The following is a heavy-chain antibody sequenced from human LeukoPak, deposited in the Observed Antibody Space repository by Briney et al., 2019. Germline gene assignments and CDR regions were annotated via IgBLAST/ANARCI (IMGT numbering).Heavy chain of an antibody. CDR1: GYTFTGYY. CDR2: INPNSGGT. V-gene: IGHV1-2*06. J-gene: IGHJ4*02. Sequence: ASVKVSCKASGYTFTGYYMHWVRQAPGQGLEWMGRINPNSGGTNYAQKFQGRVTMTRDTSISTAYMELSGLRSDDTAVYYCARWDTAMVRFDYWGQGTLVTVSS. CDR3: ARWDTAMVRFDY. D-gene: IGHD5-18*01.